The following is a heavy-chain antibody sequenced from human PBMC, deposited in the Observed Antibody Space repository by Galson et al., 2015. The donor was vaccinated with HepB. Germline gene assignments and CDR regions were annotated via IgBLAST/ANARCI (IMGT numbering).Heavy chain of an antibody. D-gene: IGHD3-10*01. CDR2: INADHGNT. Sequence: SVKVSCKASGYTFTTYAIHWVRQAPGQRLEWIEWINADHGNTEYSHKVQGRVAITRDTSANTAYMELSSLRFEDTAVYYCARLGKNFYSSGTYFGFFPYWGQGSLGTVSS. J-gene: IGHJ1*01. V-gene: IGHV1-3*01. CDR1: GYTFTTYA. CDR3: ARLGKNFYSSGTYFGFFPY.